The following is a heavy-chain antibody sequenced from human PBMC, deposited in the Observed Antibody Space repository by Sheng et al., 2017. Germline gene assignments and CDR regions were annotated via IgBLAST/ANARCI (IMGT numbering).Heavy chain of an antibody. CDR1: GGTFSSYT. CDR3: ARADHLERYFDY. V-gene: IGHV1-69*02. CDR2: IIPILGIA. J-gene: IGHJ4*02. D-gene: IGHD1-1*01. Sequence: QVQLVQSGAEVKKPGSSVKVSCKASGGTFSSYTISWVRQAPGQGLEWMGRIIPILGIANYAQKFQGRVTITADKSTSTAYMELSSLRSEDTAVYYCARADHLERYFDYWGQGTLVTVSS.